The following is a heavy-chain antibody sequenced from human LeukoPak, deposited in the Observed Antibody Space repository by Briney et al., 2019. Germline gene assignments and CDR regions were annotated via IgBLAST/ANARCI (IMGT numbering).Heavy chain of an antibody. CDR1: GGSISSSSYY. CDR3: ASSSGWYGY. V-gene: IGHV4-39*01. J-gene: IGHJ4*02. D-gene: IGHD6-19*01. CDR2: IYYSGST. Sequence: SETLSLTCTVSGGSISSSSYYWGWIRQPPGKGLEWIGSIYYSGSTYYNPSLKSRVTISVDTSKNQFSLKLSSVTAADTAVYYCASSSGWYGYWGQGTLGTVSS.